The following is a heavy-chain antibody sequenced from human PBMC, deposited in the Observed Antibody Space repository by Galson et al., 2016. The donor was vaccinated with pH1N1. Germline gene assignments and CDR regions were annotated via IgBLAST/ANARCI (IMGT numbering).Heavy chain of an antibody. Sequence: SLRLSCAASGFTFSSYGMHWVRQAPGKGLEWVAVIWYDGSNKIYADSVKGRFTISRDNSKETLYLQMNTLRADDTALYYCARGGLVITNRPGYYYSHAMDVWGQGTTVTVSS. CDR1: GFTFSSYG. D-gene: IGHD6-19*01. CDR3: ARGGLVITNRPGYYYSHAMDV. J-gene: IGHJ6*02. CDR2: IWYDGSNK. V-gene: IGHV3-33*01.